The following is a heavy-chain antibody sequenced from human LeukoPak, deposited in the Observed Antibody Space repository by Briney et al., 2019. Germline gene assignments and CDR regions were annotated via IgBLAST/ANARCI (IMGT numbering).Heavy chain of an antibody. CDR2: IYYSGST. Sequence: PSETLSLTCTVSGGSISSYYWSWIRQPPGKGLEWIGYIYYSGSTNYNPSLKSRVTISVDTTKNQFSLKLSSVTAADTAVYYCARTVTGSTATGFDYWGQGTLVTVSS. D-gene: IGHD3-10*01. J-gene: IGHJ4*02. V-gene: IGHV4-59*08. CDR1: GGSISSYY. CDR3: ARTVTGSTATGFDY.